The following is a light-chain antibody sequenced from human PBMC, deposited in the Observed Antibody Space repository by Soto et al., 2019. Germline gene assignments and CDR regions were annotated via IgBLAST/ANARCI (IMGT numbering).Light chain of an antibody. CDR2: EVS. Sequence: QSVLTQPGSVSGSPGLSIAISCTGTSSDVGGYNYVSWFQHHPGKAPKLIIYEVSYRPSGVSNRFSGSKSGDTASLTISGLQAEDEADYYCSSFTNTITRYAFGTGTKVTVL. CDR3: SSFTNTITRYA. V-gene: IGLV2-14*01. CDR1: SSDVGGYNY. J-gene: IGLJ1*01.